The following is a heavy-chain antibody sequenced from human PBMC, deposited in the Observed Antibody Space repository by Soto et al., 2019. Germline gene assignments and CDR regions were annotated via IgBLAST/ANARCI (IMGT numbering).Heavy chain of an antibody. J-gene: IGHJ4*02. CDR2: ISGGGSNT. Sequence: LRLSFAASGFPFGSYVMSWVRQAPGKGLEWISGISGGGSNTFYADYVKGRFTISRDNSKNTLLLQMNSLGAEDTAVYYCAKDSNKYSSSLRGRYFDYWGQGMGVTVSS. CDR1: GFPFGSYV. CDR3: AKDSNKYSSSLRGRYFDY. V-gene: IGHV3-23*01. D-gene: IGHD4-4*01.